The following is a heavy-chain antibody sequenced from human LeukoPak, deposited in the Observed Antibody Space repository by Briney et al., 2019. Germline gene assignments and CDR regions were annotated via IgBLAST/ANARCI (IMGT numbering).Heavy chain of an antibody. CDR3: ARGLLAEAGIDS. V-gene: IGHV3-7*04. CDR1: GFTFSNYW. J-gene: IGHJ4*02. Sequence: GGSLRLSCAASGFTFSNYWVSWVRQAPGKGLEWVANIKQDGSEKNYVDSVKGRFTISRDDAKNSLYLQMNSLRAEDTAVYYCARGLLAEAGIDSWGQRALVTVSS. D-gene: IGHD6-13*01. CDR2: IKQDGSEK.